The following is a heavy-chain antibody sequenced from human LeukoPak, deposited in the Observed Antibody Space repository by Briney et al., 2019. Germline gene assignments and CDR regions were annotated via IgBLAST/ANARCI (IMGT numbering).Heavy chain of an antibody. CDR3: ARDSSSWYLLDY. J-gene: IGHJ4*02. D-gene: IGHD6-13*01. CDR2: IYYNGGT. Sequence: SETLSLTCTVSGDSVSNSLYYWSWIRQPPGKGLEWIGYIYYNGGTNYNPSLKSRVTISIDTSTNQFSLRLNSMTAADTAVYYCARDSSSWYLLDYWGQGTLVTVSS. V-gene: IGHV4-61*01. CDR1: GDSVSNSLYY.